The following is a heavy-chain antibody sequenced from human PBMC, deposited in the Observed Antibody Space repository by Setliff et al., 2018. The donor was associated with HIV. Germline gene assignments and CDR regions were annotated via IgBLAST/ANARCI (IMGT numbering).Heavy chain of an antibody. CDR3: ARDQAFGERFFDY. CDR1: GGSISNYY. D-gene: IGHD3-10*01. CDR2: VYHIGTT. Sequence: SETLSLTCTVSGGSISNYYWSWIRQPPGRGLEWIGYVYHIGTTNHNASFNSRLTISIDTSRSQFSLRLSSVTAADTAIYYCARDQAFGERFFDYWGQGIPVTVSS. J-gene: IGHJ4*02. V-gene: IGHV4-59*01.